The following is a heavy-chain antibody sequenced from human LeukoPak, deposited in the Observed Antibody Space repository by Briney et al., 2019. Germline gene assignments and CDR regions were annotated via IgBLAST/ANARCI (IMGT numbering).Heavy chain of an antibody. CDR3: ARVFRGSYGMDV. J-gene: IGHJ6*02. CDR2: MNPNSGNT. V-gene: IGHV1-8*01. CDR1: GYTLTSYD. Sequence: ASVKVSCKASGYTLTSYDINWVRQATGQGLEWMGWMNPNSGNTGYAQKFQGRVTMTRNTSISTAYMELSSLRSEDTAVYYCARVFRGSYGMDVWGQGTTVTVSS. D-gene: IGHD1-26*01.